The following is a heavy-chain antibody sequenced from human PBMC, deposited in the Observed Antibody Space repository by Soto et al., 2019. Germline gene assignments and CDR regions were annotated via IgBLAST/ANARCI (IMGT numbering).Heavy chain of an antibody. J-gene: IGHJ5*02. V-gene: IGHV1-18*01. CDR3: ARGGRLLGGSGSYYNENWFDP. CDR2: ISAYNGNT. CDR1: GYTFTSYG. Sequence: QVQMVQSGAEVKKPGASVKVSCKASGYTFTSYGISWVRQAPGQGLEWMGWISAYNGNTNYAQKLQGRVTMTTDTSTSTAYMELRSQRSDDTAVYYCARGGRLLGGSGSYYNENWFDPWGQGTLVTVSS. D-gene: IGHD3-10*01.